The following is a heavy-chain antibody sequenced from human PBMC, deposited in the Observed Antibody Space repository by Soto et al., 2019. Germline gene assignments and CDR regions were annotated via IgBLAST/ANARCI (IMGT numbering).Heavy chain of an antibody. V-gene: IGHV3-64D*06. Sequence: GGSLRLSCSASGFVFSYYAIHWVRQAPGEGLEYVSGISTNGDSTFYADSVKGRFTISRDNSRDTLYLQMRSLRAEDTAVYYCVKGTYHSDSSGYYPDYWGQGTLVTVSS. J-gene: IGHJ4*02. CDR2: ISTNGDST. CDR1: GFVFSYYA. CDR3: VKGTYHSDSSGYYPDY. D-gene: IGHD3-22*01.